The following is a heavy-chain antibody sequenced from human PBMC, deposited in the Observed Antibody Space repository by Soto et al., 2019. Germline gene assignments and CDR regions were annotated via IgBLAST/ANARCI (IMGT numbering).Heavy chain of an antibody. CDR3: AGTTSLQWYYMDV. J-gene: IGHJ6*03. CDR1: GGSISSSSYY. D-gene: IGHD1-7*01. CDR2: IYYSGST. Sequence: SETLSLTCTVSGGSISSSSYYWGWIRQPPGKGLEWIGSIYYSGSTYYNPSLKSRVTISVDTSKNQFSLHLSSVTPADTAVYYCAGTTSLQWYYMDVWDKGTTVTVSS. V-gene: IGHV4-39*01.